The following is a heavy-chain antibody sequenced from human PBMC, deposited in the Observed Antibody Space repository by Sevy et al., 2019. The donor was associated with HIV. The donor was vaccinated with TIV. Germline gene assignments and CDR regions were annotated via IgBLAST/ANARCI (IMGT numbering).Heavy chain of an antibody. CDR3: ARDDALGYCSSTSCLGIDV. J-gene: IGHJ6*02. Sequence: GESLKISCKGSGYSFTSYWIGWVRQMPGKGLEWMGIIYPGDSDTRYSPSFQGQVTISADKSISTAYLQWSSLKASDTAMYYCARDDALGYCSSTSCLGIDVWGQGTTVTVSS. CDR2: IYPGDSDT. V-gene: IGHV5-51*01. D-gene: IGHD2-2*01. CDR1: GYSFTSYW.